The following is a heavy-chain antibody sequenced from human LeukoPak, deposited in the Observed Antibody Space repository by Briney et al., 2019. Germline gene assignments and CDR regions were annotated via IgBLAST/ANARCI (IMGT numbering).Heavy chain of an antibody. V-gene: IGHV3-23*01. D-gene: IGHD2/OR15-2a*01. CDR2: ISGSGGST. J-gene: IGHJ4*02. CDR3: AKERTQTTSFDY. Sequence: SGGSLRLSCAASGFMFSTYPMNWVRQAPGKGLEWVSTISGSGGSTYFADSVKGRFAVSRDNSKNTLFLQMNSPRAEDTAVYYCAKERTQTTSFDYWGQGTLVTVSS. CDR1: GFMFSTYP.